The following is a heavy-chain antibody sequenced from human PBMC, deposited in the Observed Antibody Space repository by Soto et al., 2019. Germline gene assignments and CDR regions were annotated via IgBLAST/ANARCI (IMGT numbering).Heavy chain of an antibody. CDR3: ARLSLAVAGTDNWFDP. J-gene: IGHJ5*02. Sequence: GESLKISCKGSGYSFTSYWIGWVRQMPGKGLEWMGIIYPGDSDTRYSPSFQGQVTISADKSISTAYLQWSSLKASDTAMYYCARLSLAVAGTDNWFDPWGQGTLVTVS. CDR1: GYSFTSYW. CDR2: IYPGDSDT. V-gene: IGHV5-51*01. D-gene: IGHD6-19*01.